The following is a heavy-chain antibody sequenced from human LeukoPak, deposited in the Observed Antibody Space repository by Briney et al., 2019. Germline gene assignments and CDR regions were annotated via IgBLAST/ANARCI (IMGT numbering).Heavy chain of an antibody. CDR2: ISGHGDKT. J-gene: IGHJ4*02. D-gene: IGHD4-17*01. Sequence: GGSLRLSCAASGFTFGDFAMHWVRQTPGKGLEWVSLISGHGDKTYYADSVKGRFTISRDNSKNSLFLQMKSLRTEDTALYYCAKDGYGDYDYWGQGTQVTVSS. CDR1: GFTFGDFA. CDR3: AKDGYGDYDY. V-gene: IGHV3-43*02.